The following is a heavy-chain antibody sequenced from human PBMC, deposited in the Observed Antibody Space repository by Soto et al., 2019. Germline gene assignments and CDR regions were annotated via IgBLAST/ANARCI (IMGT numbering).Heavy chain of an antibody. CDR1: GGSCSGYY. CDR3: ARGSKKAASDY. Sequence: PSETLSLTCAVYGGSCSGYYWSWIRQPPGKGLEWIGEINHSGSTNYNPSLKSRVTISVDTSKNQFSLKLSSVTAADTAVYYCARGSKKAASDYWGQGTLVTVSS. CDR2: INHSGST. J-gene: IGHJ4*02. V-gene: IGHV4-34*01.